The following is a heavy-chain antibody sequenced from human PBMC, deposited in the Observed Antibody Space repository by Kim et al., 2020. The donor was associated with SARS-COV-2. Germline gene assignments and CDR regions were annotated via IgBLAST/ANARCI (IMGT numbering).Heavy chain of an antibody. V-gene: IGHV3-33*01. D-gene: IGHD3-9*01. CDR3: ARDHTHYDILTGNLGY. CDR1: GFTFSNYG. J-gene: IGHJ4*01. CDR2: IWFDGIET. Sequence: GGSLRLSCAASGFTFSNYGMHCVRQAPGKGLGWVALIWFDGIETYYADSVKGRFTISRDNSENTLFLQMNSLRAEDTAIYFCARDHTHYDILTGNLGYWG.